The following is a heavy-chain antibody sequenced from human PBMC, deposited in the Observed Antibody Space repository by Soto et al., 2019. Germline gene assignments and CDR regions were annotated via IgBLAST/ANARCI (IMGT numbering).Heavy chain of an antibody. V-gene: IGHV1-18*01. CDR2: ISVYNGNI. D-gene: IGHD3-10*01. Sequence: QVQLLQSGAEVKKPGASVKVSCKASGYMFNTYGINWVRQAPGQGLEWMGWISVYNGNIDYAQKFEGRVTMTIDTSTSTAYMELKSLTSDDTAVYYCARTYGSGDYFLPFEYWGQGTPVSVSS. CDR1: GYMFNTYG. J-gene: IGHJ4*02. CDR3: ARTYGSGDYFLPFEY.